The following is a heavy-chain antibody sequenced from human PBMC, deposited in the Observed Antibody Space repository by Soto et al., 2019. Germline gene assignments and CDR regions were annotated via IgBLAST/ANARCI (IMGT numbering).Heavy chain of an antibody. Sequence: ASVKVSCKASGGTLSSYAISWVRQAPGQGLEWMGGIIPIFGTANYAQKFQGRVTITADESTSTAYMELSSLRSEDTAVYYCARDRDVRITIFGVVILDPEYYYGMDVWGQGTTVTVSS. D-gene: IGHD3-3*01. J-gene: IGHJ6*02. CDR2: IIPIFGTA. CDR1: GGTLSSYA. CDR3: ARDRDVRITIFGVVILDPEYYYGMDV. V-gene: IGHV1-69*13.